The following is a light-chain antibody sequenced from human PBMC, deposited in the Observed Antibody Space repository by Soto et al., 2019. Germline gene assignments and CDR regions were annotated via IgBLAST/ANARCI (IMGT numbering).Light chain of an antibody. Sequence: EIVMTQSPATLSVSPGKRATLSCRASQTVSRNLAWYQQKPGQAPRLLIYGAVTRATGVPGRFSGSGSGTEFTLTSSNLQSEDFAVYCCQQYDKWPPLTFGGGTMVEIK. CDR2: GAV. J-gene: IGKJ4*02. CDR1: QTVSRN. CDR3: QQYDKWPPLT. V-gene: IGKV3-15*01.